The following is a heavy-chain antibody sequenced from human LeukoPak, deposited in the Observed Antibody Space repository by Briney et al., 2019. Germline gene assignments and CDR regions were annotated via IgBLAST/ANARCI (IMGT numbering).Heavy chain of an antibody. V-gene: IGHV3-23*01. CDR1: GFTFSSYA. CDR3: AKAYDSSGYYGY. J-gene: IGHJ4*02. CDR2: ISGSGGST. Sequence: GGSLRLSCAASGFTFSSYAMSWVRQPPGKGLEWVSAISGSGGSTYYADSVKGRFTISRDNSKNTLYLQMNSLRAEDTAVYYCAKAYDSSGYYGYWGQGTLVTVSS. D-gene: IGHD3-22*01.